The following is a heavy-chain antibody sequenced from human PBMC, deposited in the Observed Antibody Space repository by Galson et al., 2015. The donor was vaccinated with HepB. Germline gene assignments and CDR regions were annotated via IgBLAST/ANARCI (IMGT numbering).Heavy chain of an antibody. Sequence: SVKVSCKVSGYTLTDLSMHWVRQAPGKGLEWMGGFDPEDGETIYAQKFQGRVTMTEDTSTDTAYMELSSLRSEDTAVYYCATDPTGIDSSGYYSGMDVWGQGTTVTVSS. V-gene: IGHV1-24*01. CDR1: GYTLTDLS. D-gene: IGHD3-22*01. CDR3: ATDPTGIDSSGYYSGMDV. CDR2: FDPEDGET. J-gene: IGHJ6*02.